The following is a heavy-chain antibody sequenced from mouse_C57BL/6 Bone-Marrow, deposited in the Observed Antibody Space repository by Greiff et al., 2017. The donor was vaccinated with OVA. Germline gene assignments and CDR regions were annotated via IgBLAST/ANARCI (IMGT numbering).Heavy chain of an antibody. CDR2: ITHSGET. CDR3: AGDRVTTVAGDAMDY. V-gene: IGHV12-3*01. Sequence: VQLVESGPGLVKPSQSLFLTCSITGFPITSGYYWIWFRQSPGKPLEWMGYITHSGETFYNPSLQSPISITRETSKNQFFLQLNSVTTEDTAMYYCAGDRVTTVAGDAMDYWGQGTSVTVSS. J-gene: IGHJ4*01. CDR1: GFPITSGYY. D-gene: IGHD1-1*01.